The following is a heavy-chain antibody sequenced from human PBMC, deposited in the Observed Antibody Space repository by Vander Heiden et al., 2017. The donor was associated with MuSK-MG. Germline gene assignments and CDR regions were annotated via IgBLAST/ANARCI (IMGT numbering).Heavy chain of an antibody. CDR1: GGPISRGSYY. V-gene: IGHV4-61*02. CDR2: IYTSGST. Sequence: QVQLQESGPGLVKPSQTLSLTCTVSGGPISRGSYYWSWIRQPAGKGLEWIGRIYTSGSTNYNPALKSRVTISVDTSKNQFSLKLSSVTAADTAVYYCARAPGGVNSVAFDIWGQGTMVTVSS. CDR3: ARAPGGVNSVAFDI. J-gene: IGHJ3*02. D-gene: IGHD1-26*01.